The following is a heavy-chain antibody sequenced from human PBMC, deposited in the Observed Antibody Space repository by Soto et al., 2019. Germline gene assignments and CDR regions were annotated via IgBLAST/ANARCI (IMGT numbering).Heavy chain of an antibody. CDR2: IYYSGST. J-gene: IGHJ4*02. V-gene: IGHV4-59*01. D-gene: IGHD6-6*01. CDR3: ARVSIAARSFDY. CDR1: GGSISSYY. Sequence: WETLSLTCTVSGGSISSYYWSWIRQPPGKGLEWIGYIYYSGSTNYNPSLKSRVTISVDTSKNQFSLKLSSVTAADTAVYYCARVSIAARSFDYWGQGTLVTVSS.